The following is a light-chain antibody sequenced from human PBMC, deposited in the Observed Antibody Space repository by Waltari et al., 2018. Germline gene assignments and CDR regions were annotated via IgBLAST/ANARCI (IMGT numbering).Light chain of an antibody. J-gene: IGLJ3*02. CDR1: ALSKKY. Sequence: SYELTQPPSVSVSPGQTARITCSGDALSKKYAYWYQQKSGQAPVLVIYEDIKRPTGIPGRFSGSSSGTTATLTISGAHMDDEADYYCYSTDFSGHDRVFGGGTKLTIL. V-gene: IGLV3-10*01. CDR3: YSTDFSGHDRV. CDR2: EDI.